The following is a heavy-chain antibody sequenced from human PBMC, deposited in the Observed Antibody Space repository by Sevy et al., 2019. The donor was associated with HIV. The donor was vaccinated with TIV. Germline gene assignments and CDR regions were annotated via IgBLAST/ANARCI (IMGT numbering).Heavy chain of an antibody. D-gene: IGHD2-2*01. CDR2: IYSAGTT. CDR1: GLTVGSFS. CDR3: ARIRGASSSYAMDV. Sequence: GGSLRLSCVASGLTVGSFSINWVLQAPGKALEWVSLIYSAGTTFYSDSVKGRFTISRDNSNNTLDLQMNSLRAEDTAIYYCARIRGASSSYAMDVWGQGTTVTVSS. V-gene: IGHV3-53*01. J-gene: IGHJ6*02.